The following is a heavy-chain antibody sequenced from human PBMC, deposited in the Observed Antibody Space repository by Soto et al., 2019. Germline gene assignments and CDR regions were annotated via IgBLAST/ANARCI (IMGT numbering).Heavy chain of an antibody. V-gene: IGHV3-23*01. J-gene: IGHJ4*02. Sequence: GSLRLSCAASGCTFTNYAMTWVRQAPGKGLEWVSTISGSGGDTYYADSIKGRFTISRDNSKNTMYLQKNSLRAEDTAVYYCAKRYGTPNSCVREIDYWGQGTLVTASS. CDR3: AKRYGTPNSCVREIDY. CDR1: GCTFTNYA. D-gene: IGHD2-2*01. CDR2: ISGSGGDT.